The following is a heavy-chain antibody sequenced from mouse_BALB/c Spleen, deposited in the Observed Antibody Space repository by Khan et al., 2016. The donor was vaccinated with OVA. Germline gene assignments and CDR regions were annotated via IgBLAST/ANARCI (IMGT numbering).Heavy chain of an antibody. D-gene: IGHD2-13*01. V-gene: IGHV3-2*02. Sequence: EVQLQESGPGLVKPSQSLSLTCPVTGYSITSDYAWNWIRQFPGNKLEWMGYISSTGSTSYNPSLQSRIPITRNTTKKQFFLLLNSVTTEDTSTYYYSRSLYYSDSYAMVYWGQGTSATVSS. CDR3: SRSLYYSDSYAMVY. J-gene: IGHJ4*01. CDR1: GYSITSDYA. CDR2: ISSTGST.